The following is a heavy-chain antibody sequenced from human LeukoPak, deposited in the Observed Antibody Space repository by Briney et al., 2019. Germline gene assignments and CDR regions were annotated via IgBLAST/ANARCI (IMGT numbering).Heavy chain of an antibody. CDR2: IYYSGST. J-gene: IGHJ4*02. V-gene: IGHV4-30-4*08. Sequence: SETLSLTCTVSGGSISSGDYYWSWIRQPPGKGLEWIRYIYYSGSTYYNPSLKSRVTISVDTSKNQFSLKLSSVTAADTAVYYCARELSVVVPAATFDYFDYWGQGTLVTVSS. CDR1: GGSISSGDYY. CDR3: ARELSVVVPAATFDYFDY. D-gene: IGHD2-2*01.